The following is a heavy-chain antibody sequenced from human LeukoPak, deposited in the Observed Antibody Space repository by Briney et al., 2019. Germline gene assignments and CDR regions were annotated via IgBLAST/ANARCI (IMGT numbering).Heavy chain of an antibody. CDR2: IYYSGST. CDR3: ARLNYYDSSGYSQYFDY. Sequence: SETLSLTCTVSGGSISSGGYYWSWIRQHPGKGLEWIGYIYYSGSTYYNPSVKSRVTISVDTSKNQFSLKLSSVTAADTAVYYCARLNYYDSSGYSQYFDYWGQGTLVTVSS. V-gene: IGHV4-31*03. J-gene: IGHJ4*02. D-gene: IGHD3-22*01. CDR1: GGSISSGGYY.